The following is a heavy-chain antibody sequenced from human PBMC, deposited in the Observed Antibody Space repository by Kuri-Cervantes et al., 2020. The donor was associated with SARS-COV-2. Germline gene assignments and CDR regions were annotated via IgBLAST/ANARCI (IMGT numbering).Heavy chain of an antibody. CDR3: ARDWGAIFGVAAQFDY. CDR1: GFTFSSYA. J-gene: IGHJ4*02. D-gene: IGHD3-3*01. CDR2: ISGSGGST. Sequence: ETLSLTCAASGFTFSSYAMSWVRQAPGKGLEWVSAISGSGGSTYYADSVKGRFTISRDNSKNTLYLQMNSLRVEDTALYYCARDWGAIFGVAAQFDYWGQGTLVTVSS. V-gene: IGHV3-23*01.